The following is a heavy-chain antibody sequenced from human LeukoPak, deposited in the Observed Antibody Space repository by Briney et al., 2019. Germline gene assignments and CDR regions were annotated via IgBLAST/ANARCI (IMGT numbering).Heavy chain of an antibody. Sequence: GRSLRLSCAASGFTFSSYAMHWVRQAPGKGLEWVSSISSSSSYIYYADSVKGRFTISRDNAKNSLYLQMNSLRAEDTAVYYCARDACDFWSGYYRRTDYYYYYYMDVWGKGTTVTVSS. CDR2: ISSSSSYI. CDR1: GFTFSSYA. CDR3: ARDACDFWSGYYRRTDYYYYYYMDV. J-gene: IGHJ6*03. D-gene: IGHD3-3*01. V-gene: IGHV3-21*01.